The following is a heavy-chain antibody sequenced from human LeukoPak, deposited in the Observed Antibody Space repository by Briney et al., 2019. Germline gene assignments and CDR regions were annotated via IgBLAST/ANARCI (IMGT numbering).Heavy chain of an antibody. CDR1: GFTFSTYW. CDR2: IKQDGSEK. D-gene: IGHD3-22*01. CDR3: AKRGDSSGYYNAY. Sequence: QSGGSLRLSCAASGFTFSTYWMSWVRQAPGKGLEWVANIKQDGSEKYYVDSVKGRFTISRDNAKNSLYLQMSSLRAEDTAVYYCAKRGDSSGYYNAYWGQGTLVTVSS. J-gene: IGHJ4*02. V-gene: IGHV3-7*03.